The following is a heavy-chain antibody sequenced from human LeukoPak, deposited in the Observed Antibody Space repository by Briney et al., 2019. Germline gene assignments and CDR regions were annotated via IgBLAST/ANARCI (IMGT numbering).Heavy chain of an antibody. D-gene: IGHD6-13*01. V-gene: IGHV4-34*01. Sequence: SETLSLTCAVYGGSFSGYYWSWIRQPPGKGLEWIGEINHSGSINYNPSLKSRVTISVDTSKNQFSLKLSSVTAADTAVYYCARGRPSSWLLYYYYGMDVWGKGTTVTVSS. CDR2: INHSGSI. CDR3: ARGRPSSWLLYYYYGMDV. J-gene: IGHJ6*04. CDR1: GGSFSGYY.